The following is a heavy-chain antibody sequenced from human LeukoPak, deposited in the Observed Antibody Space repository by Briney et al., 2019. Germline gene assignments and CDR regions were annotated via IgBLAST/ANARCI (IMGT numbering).Heavy chain of an antibody. Sequence: GGSLRLSCAASGFTFNEYAMSWFRQAPGKGLEWVGFIRSKGSGGTIEYAASVKGRFTLSRDDSKSIVSLQMNSLQSEDTAVYYCVKGRTRADSWGQGTLVTVSS. J-gene: IGHJ4*02. CDR3: VKGRTRADS. CDR2: IRSKGSGGTI. V-gene: IGHV3-49*03. D-gene: IGHD3-3*01. CDR1: GFTFNEYA.